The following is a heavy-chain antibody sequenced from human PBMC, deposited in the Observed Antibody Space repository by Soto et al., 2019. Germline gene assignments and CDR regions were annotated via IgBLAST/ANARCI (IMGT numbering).Heavy chain of an antibody. J-gene: IGHJ4*02. CDR2: IYYSGST. CDR1: GGSIRSYY. Sequence: SETLSLTCTVSGGSIRSYYWSWIRQPPGKGLEWIGYIYYSGSTNYNPSLKSRVTISVDTSKNQFSLKLSSVTAADTAVYYCARYCSGGSCYQGWNYFDYWGQGTLVTVSS. D-gene: IGHD2-15*01. V-gene: IGHV4-59*01. CDR3: ARYCSGGSCYQGWNYFDY.